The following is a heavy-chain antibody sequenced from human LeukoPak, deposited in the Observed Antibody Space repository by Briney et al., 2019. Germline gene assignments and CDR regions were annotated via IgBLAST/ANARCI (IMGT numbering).Heavy chain of an antibody. CDR3: VRTFGYCSSTSCYVFDY. CDR1: GFTFGSYA. Sequence: GGSLRLSCVASGFTFGSYAMHWVRQAPGKGLEYVSAISSDGGSTYYADSVKGRFTISRDNSKNTLYLQMSSLRTEDTAVYSCVRTFGYCSSTSCYVFDYWGQGTLVTVSS. D-gene: IGHD2-2*01. CDR2: ISSDGGST. V-gene: IGHV3-64D*09. J-gene: IGHJ4*02.